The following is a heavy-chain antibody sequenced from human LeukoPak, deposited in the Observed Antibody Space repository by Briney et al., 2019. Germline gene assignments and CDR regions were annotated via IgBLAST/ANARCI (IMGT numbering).Heavy chain of an antibody. CDR1: GYTFTSYG. J-gene: IGHJ4*02. Sequence: EASVKVSCKASGYTFTSYGISWVRQAPGQGLEWMGWMNPNSGNTGYAQKFQGRVTITRNTSISTAYMELSSLRSEDTAVYYCARASLGFDYWGQGTLVTVSS. CDR3: ARASLGFDY. CDR2: MNPNSGNT. V-gene: IGHV1-8*03. D-gene: IGHD7-27*01.